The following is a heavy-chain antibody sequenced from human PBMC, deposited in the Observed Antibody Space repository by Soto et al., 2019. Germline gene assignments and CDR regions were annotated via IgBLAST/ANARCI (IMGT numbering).Heavy chain of an antibody. D-gene: IGHD2-2*01. CDR3: ARVVPGAEAWFGP. J-gene: IGHJ5*02. CDR2: ISLYSDGT. V-gene: IGHV1-18*04. Sequence: ASVKVSCKASGYTFTSYGITWVRQAPGHPLEWLGWISLYSDGTNYAQKFQGRVSMTTDTSTTTAYMELRSLRSDDTAVYYCARVVPGAEAWFGPWGQGTLVTVPQ. CDR1: GYTFTSYG.